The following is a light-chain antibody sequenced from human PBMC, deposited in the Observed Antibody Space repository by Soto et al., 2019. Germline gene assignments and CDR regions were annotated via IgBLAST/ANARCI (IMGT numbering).Light chain of an antibody. Sequence: EIVLTQSPATLSLSPGERATLSCRAIQSVSSYLAWYQQIPGQAPRLLIYDAYNRDTGIPARFSGRGSGTDFALTSSSLEAGDFAVYYCQQRSNSPLSFGGGTKGEIK. J-gene: IGKJ4*01. CDR1: QSVSSY. CDR2: DAY. V-gene: IGKV3-11*01. CDR3: QQRSNSPLS.